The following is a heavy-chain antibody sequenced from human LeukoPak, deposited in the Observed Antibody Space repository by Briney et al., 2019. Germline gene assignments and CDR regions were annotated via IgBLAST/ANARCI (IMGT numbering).Heavy chain of an antibody. D-gene: IGHD3-22*01. V-gene: IGHV3-48*01. CDR2: ISSSSSTI. J-gene: IGHJ5*02. Sequence: GGSLRLSCAASGFTFSSYSMNWVRQAPGKGLEWISYISSSSSTIYYADSVKGRFTISRDNDKISLYLQLNSRRAEDTAVYYCARVLHKRNYDSSDYYGSWGQGTLVTVSS. CDR3: ARVLHKRNYDSSDYYGS. CDR1: GFTFSSYS.